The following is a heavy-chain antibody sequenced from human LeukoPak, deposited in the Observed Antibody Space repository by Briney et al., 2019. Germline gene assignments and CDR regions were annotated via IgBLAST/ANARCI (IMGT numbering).Heavy chain of an antibody. J-gene: IGHJ4*02. V-gene: IGHV3-30*02. Sequence: TGGSLRLSCAASGFTFSSFALHWVRQAPGKGLEWVAFVTYDGANKNYAESVKGRFSISRDNSKNTMFLQMNSLRTEDTALYYCAKSSSSGWYFDYWGQGTLVTVSS. CDR1: GFTFSSFA. CDR3: AKSSSSGWYFDY. CDR2: VTYDGANK. D-gene: IGHD6-19*01.